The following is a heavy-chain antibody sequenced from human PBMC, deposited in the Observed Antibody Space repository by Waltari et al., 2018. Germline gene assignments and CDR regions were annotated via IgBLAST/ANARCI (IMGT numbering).Heavy chain of an antibody. Sequence: QLQLQESGPGLVKPSETLSITCTVSGSSISSSDYSWGWISQPPGKRREWIAAMYYSGSTSYRPSLKSRVTMSVDTSKNQFSLKLSSVTAADTAVYYCARHRYYYESSGYTFDSWGQGNLVIVSS. V-gene: IGHV4-39*01. D-gene: IGHD3-22*01. CDR1: GSSISSSDYS. CDR2: MYYSGST. J-gene: IGHJ4*02. CDR3: ARHRYYYESSGYTFDS.